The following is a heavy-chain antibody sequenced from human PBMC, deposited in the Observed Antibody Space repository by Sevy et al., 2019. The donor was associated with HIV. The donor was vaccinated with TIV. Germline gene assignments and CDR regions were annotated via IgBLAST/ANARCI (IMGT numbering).Heavy chain of an antibody. D-gene: IGHD3-10*01. CDR2: IGIYNGNA. J-gene: IGHJ4*02. V-gene: IGHV1-18*01. CDR3: ASVPTYYYGSATYFDY. Sequence: ASVKVSCKASGYTFASNGISWVRQAPGQGLEWMGWIGIYNGNAKSAQKFQGRVTMTTDTSTSTAYMELGSLRSDDTAVYYCASVPTYYYGSATYFDYWGQGTLVTVSS. CDR1: GYTFASNG.